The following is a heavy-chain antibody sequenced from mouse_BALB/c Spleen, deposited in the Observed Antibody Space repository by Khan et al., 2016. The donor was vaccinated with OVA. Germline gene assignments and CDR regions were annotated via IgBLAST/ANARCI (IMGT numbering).Heavy chain of an antibody. J-gene: IGHJ3*01. CDR3: ARSSYFGYTCAY. CDR1: GYTFTDYY. CDR2: ISPGSGDT. Sequence: QVRLQQSGAELARPGASVKLSCKASGYTFTDYYINWVKQRTGQGLEWIGEISPGSGDTYYNERFKGKATLTADKSSRTAYMHLRSLPSEGSAVYFGARSSYFGYTCAYWGQGTLVTVSA. V-gene: IGHV1-77*01. D-gene: IGHD1-2*01.